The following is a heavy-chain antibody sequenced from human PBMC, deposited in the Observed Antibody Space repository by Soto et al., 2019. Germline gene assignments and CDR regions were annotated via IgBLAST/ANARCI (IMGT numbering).Heavy chain of an antibody. D-gene: IGHD6-13*01. Sequence: ASVKVSCKASGYTFTSYGISWVRQAPGQGLEWMGWISAYNGNTNYAQKLQGRVTMTTDTFTSTAYMELRSLRSDDTAVYYCAIVGYSSSWSYCKDVWGQVTTVTVSS. CDR2: ISAYNGNT. CDR1: GYTFTSYG. V-gene: IGHV1-18*01. J-gene: IGHJ6*02. CDR3: AIVGYSSSWSYCKDV.